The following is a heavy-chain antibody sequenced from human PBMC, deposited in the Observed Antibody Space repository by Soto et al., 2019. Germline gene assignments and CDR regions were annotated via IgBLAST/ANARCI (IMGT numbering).Heavy chain of an antibody. CDR2: INPNSGGT. Sequence: GASVKVSCKASGYTFTGYYMHWVRQAPGQGLEWMGWINPNSGGTYYAQMFKGRVTMTRHTSISTASLELSRLRTDDTAVYYCARVMLGDGYDFPYFDSWGQGTRVTVSP. D-gene: IGHD5-12*01. J-gene: IGHJ4*02. CDR3: ARVMLGDGYDFPYFDS. CDR1: GYTFTGYY. V-gene: IGHV1-2*02.